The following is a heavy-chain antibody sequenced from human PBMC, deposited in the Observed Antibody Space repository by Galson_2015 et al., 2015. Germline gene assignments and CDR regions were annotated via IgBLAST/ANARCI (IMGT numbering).Heavy chain of an antibody. CDR3: AKTIAAADYVWFDP. J-gene: IGHJ5*02. CDR1: GFTFSSYA. Sequence: SLRLSCAASGFTFSSYAMSWVRQAPGKGLEWVSAISGSGGSTYYADSVKGRFTISRDNSKNTLYLQMNSLSAEDTAVYYCAKTIAAADYVWFDPWGQGTLVTVSS. D-gene: IGHD6-13*01. CDR2: ISGSGGST. V-gene: IGHV3-23*01.